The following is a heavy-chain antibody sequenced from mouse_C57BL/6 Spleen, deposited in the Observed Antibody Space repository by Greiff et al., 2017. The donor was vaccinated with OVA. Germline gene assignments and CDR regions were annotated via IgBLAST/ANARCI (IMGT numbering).Heavy chain of an antibody. CDR1: GFTFTDYY. CDR2: IRNKANGYTT. V-gene: IGHV7-3*01. CDR3: ARWRNYYAMDY. J-gene: IGHJ4*01. Sequence: EVQGVESGGGLVQPGGSLSLSCAASGFTFTDYYMSWVRQPPGKALEWLGFIRNKANGYTTEYSASVKGRFTISRDNSQSILYLQMNALRAEDSATYYCARWRNYYAMDYWGQGTSVTVSS.